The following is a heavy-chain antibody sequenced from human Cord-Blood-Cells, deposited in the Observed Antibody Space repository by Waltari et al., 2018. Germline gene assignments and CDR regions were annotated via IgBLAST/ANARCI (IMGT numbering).Heavy chain of an antibody. D-gene: IGHD1-26*01. V-gene: IGHV3-23*01. Sequence: EVQLLESGGGVVQRGGSLRVACAALGLTFSSYALVWVLQAPGKGLEWGSAISCSGGSTYYADSVKGRFTISRDNSKNTLYLQMNSLRAEDTAVYYCAKDRRSYYYFDYWGQGTLVTVSS. CDR1: GLTFSSYA. J-gene: IGHJ4*02. CDR2: ISCSGGST. CDR3: AKDRRSYYYFDY.